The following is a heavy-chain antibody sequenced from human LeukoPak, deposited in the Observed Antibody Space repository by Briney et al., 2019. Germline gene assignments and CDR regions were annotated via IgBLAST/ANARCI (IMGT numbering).Heavy chain of an antibody. Sequence: GGSLRLSCAASGFTVSSNYMSWVRQAPGKGLEWVSVIYSGGSTYYADSVKGRFTISRDNSKNTLYLQMNSLRAEDTAVYYCARDHHTTWLWLPSIDYWGQGTLVTVSS. CDR3: ARDHHTTWLWLPSIDY. CDR1: GFTVSSNY. J-gene: IGHJ4*02. D-gene: IGHD5-18*01. CDR2: IYSGGST. V-gene: IGHV3-53*01.